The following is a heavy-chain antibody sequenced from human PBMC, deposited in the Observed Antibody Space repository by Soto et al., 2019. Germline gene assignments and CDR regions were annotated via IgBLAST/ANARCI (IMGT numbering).Heavy chain of an antibody. CDR1: GFTFSSYG. J-gene: IGHJ2*01. D-gene: IGHD6-13*01. CDR2: IWYDGSNK. V-gene: IGHV3-33*01. Sequence: QVQLVESGGGVVQPGRSLRLSCAASGFTFSSYGMHWVRQAPGKGLEWVAVIWYDGSNKYYADSVKGRFTISRDNSKNTLYLQMNSLRAEDTAVYYCARDSSSWTFDLWGRGTLVTVSS. CDR3: ARDSSSWTFDL.